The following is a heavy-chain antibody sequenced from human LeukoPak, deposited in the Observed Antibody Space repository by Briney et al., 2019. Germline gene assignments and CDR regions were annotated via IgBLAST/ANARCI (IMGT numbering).Heavy chain of an antibody. Sequence: ASVKVSCKAPGYTFTGYYMHWVRQAPGQGLEWMGWINPNSGGTNYAQKFQGRVTMTRDTSISTAYMELSRLRSDDTAVYYCARLPGATVVNVGWYFDLWGRGTLVTVSS. D-gene: IGHD4-23*01. J-gene: IGHJ2*01. CDR3: ARLPGATVVNVGWYFDL. CDR2: INPNSGGT. V-gene: IGHV1-2*02. CDR1: GYTFTGYY.